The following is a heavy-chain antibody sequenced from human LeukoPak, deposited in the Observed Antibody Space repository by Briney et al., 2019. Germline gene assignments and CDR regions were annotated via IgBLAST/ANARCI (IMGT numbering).Heavy chain of an antibody. J-gene: IGHJ4*02. CDR1: GFTFSSYA. CDR2: ISGSGGST. D-gene: IGHD3-22*01. Sequence: PGGSLRLSCAASGFTFSSYAMSWVRQAPGKGLEWVSAISGSGGSTYYADSVKGRFTISRDNSKNTLYLQMNSLRAEDTAAYYCAKGDSSGGDFDYWGQGTLVTVSS. CDR3: AKGDSSGGDFDY. V-gene: IGHV3-23*01.